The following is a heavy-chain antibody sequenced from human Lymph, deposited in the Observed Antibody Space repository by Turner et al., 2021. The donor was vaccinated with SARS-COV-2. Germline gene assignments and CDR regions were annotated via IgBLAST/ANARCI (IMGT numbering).Heavy chain of an antibody. CDR1: GFTVSYNY. CDR3: ARDLMEVGGMDV. J-gene: IGHJ6*02. Sequence: EVQLVESGGGLIQPGGSLRLSCAAPGFTVSYNYMTWVRQAPGKGLEWVSVIYSGGSTYYADSVKGRFTISRDSSKNTLYLQMNSLRAEDTAVYYCARDLMEVGGMDVWGQGTTVTVSS. CDR2: IYSGGST. V-gene: IGHV3-53*01. D-gene: IGHD3-3*01.